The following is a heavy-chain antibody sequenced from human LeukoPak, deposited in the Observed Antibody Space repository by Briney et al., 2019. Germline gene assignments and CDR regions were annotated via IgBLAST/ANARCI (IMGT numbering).Heavy chain of an antibody. CDR3: ARPLVDIDSSSYSGAFDI. Sequence: SETLSLTCTVSGASISSGGYYWSWIRQHPGKGLEWIGYIFYTGSTYYNPSLKSRVAISVDTSKNQFSLKLSSVTAADTAVYYCARPLVDIDSSSYSGAFDIWGQGTMVTASS. CDR2: IFYTGST. J-gene: IGHJ3*02. D-gene: IGHD6-13*01. CDR1: GASISSGGYY. V-gene: IGHV4-31*03.